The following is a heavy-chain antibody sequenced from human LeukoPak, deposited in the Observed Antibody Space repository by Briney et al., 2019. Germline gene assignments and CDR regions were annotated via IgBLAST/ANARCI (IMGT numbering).Heavy chain of an antibody. V-gene: IGHV1-2*02. Sequence: ASVKVSCKASGYTFTAYYMHWVRQAPGQGLEWMGWINPNSGGTKYAQNFEGRVTMTRDTSIRTAYMELSRLRSDDTAVYYCARDLYHYDPNWFDPRGQGTLVTVSS. CDR1: GYTFTAYY. D-gene: IGHD3-22*01. CDR2: INPNSGGT. J-gene: IGHJ5*02. CDR3: ARDLYHYDPNWFDP.